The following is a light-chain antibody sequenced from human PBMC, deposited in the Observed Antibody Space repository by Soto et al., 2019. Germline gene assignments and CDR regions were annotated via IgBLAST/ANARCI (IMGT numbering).Light chain of an antibody. J-gene: IGKJ4*01. V-gene: IGKV3-15*01. Sequence: EIVMTQSPATLSVFPGERATLSCRASQSISSNLAWYQHKPGQAPRLLIYGATTRATAIPARFSGSGSGTEFTLTISSLQSEDFAVYYCQQYENWPPLTFGGGTKVDIK. CDR3: QQYENWPPLT. CDR2: GAT. CDR1: QSISSN.